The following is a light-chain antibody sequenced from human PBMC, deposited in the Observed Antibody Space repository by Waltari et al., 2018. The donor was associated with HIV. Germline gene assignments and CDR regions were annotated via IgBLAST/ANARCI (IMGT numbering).Light chain of an antibody. V-gene: IGLV3-21*02. J-gene: IGLJ2*01. CDR1: SVGSKS. CDR2: DDS. CDR3: QVCVDNSVI. Sequence: SYVLTQPPSVSVAPGQTARITCGGNSVGSKSVHWYQQKSGQAPVLVVYDDSDRPSGIPGRFSGSNSGNTATLTIGRVEDGDEADYYCQVCVDNSVIFAGGTRLTVL.